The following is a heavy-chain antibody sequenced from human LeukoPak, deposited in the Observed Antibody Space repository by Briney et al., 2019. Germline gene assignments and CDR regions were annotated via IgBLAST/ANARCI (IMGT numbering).Heavy chain of an antibody. Sequence: PGTSLRLSCSASGFTFSSYAMHWVRQAPGKGLEYVSAISSNGGSTYYADSVKGRFTISRDNSKNTLYLQMSSLRAEDTAVYYCVKDRVAAAGRGYFDYWGQGTLVTVSS. CDR1: GFTFSSYA. V-gene: IGHV3-64D*09. J-gene: IGHJ4*02. CDR2: ISSNGGST. CDR3: VKDRVAAAGRGYFDY. D-gene: IGHD6-13*01.